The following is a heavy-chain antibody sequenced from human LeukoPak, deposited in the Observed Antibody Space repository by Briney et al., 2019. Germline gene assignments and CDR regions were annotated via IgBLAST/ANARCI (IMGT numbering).Heavy chain of an antibody. CDR1: GGSFSGYY. J-gene: IGHJ4*02. V-gene: IGHV4-59*01. Sequence: PSETLSLTCAVYGGSFSGYYWSWIRQSPGKKLEWIGYMYNRGSTIYNPSLKSRVTISTDTSKNQFSLRLTSVTAADTAVYYCARAEKAVTGTLDYWGQGTLITVSS. CDR2: MYNRGST. D-gene: IGHD6-19*01. CDR3: ARAEKAVTGTLDY.